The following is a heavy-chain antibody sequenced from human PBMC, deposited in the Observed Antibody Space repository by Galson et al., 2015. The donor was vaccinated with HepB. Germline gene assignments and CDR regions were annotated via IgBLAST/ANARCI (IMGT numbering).Heavy chain of an antibody. V-gene: IGHV1-58*02. CDR2: IVVGSGNT. Sequence: SVKVSCKASGFTFTSPAMQWVRQARGQRLEWIGWIVVGSGNTNYAQEFQERVTITRDMSTSTAYMELSSLRSEDTAVYYCAAVNRGYCSGGSCYSGTTAFDIWGQGTMVTVSS. D-gene: IGHD2-15*01. J-gene: IGHJ3*02. CDR1: GFTFTSPA. CDR3: AAVNRGYCSGGSCYSGTTAFDI.